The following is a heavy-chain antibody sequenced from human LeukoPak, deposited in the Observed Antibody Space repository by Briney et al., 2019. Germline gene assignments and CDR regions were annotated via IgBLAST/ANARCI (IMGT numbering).Heavy chain of an antibody. CDR3: ARHEQWLVGWFDP. V-gene: IGHV4-39*01. J-gene: IGHJ5*02. D-gene: IGHD6-19*01. Sequence: PSATLSLTCTVSGGSISSSSYYWGWIRQPPGKGLEWIGSIYYSGSTYYNPSLKSRVTISVDTSKNQFSLKLSSVTAADTAVYYCARHEQWLVGWFDPWGQGTLVTVSS. CDR2: IYYSGST. CDR1: GGSISSSSYY.